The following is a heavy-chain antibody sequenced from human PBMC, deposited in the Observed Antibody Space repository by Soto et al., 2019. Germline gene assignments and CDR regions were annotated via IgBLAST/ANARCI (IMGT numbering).Heavy chain of an antibody. CDR3: ARAGITFMRRRIGGAHYGMDV. CDR1: GFSFSTYG. CDR2: ISSSSSTI. Sequence: GGSLRLSCAASGFSFSTYGMHWVRQAPGKGLEWVSYISSSSSTIYYADSVKGRFTTSRDNAKNSLYLQMNSLRVEDTAVYYCARAGITFMRRRIGGAHYGMDVWGQGTTVTVSS. D-gene: IGHD3-16*01. J-gene: IGHJ6*02. V-gene: IGHV3-48*01.